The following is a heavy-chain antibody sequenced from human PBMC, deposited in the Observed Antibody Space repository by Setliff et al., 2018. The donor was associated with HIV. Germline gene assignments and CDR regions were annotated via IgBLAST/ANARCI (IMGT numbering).Heavy chain of an antibody. D-gene: IGHD3-3*01. CDR1: GFEFQPYI. V-gene: IGHV3-30*03. Sequence: GGSLRLSCVASGFEFQPYILHWVRQAPGKGLEWVAVISNDARQTYYAASVRGRFTISRDSTKNALYLKFYNPRPEDTAIYYCARARTVDFWSDSLAHWSQGTLVTVSS. J-gene: IGHJ4*02. CDR2: ISNDARQT. CDR3: ARARTVDFWSDSLAH.